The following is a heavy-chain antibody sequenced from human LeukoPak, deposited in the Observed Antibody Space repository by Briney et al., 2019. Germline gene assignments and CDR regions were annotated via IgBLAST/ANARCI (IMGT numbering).Heavy chain of an antibody. CDR3: ARGLRYCSSTSCLAWFDP. J-gene: IGHJ5*02. Sequence: SETLSLTCAVYGGSFSGYYWSWIRQPPGKGLEWIGEINHSGSTNYNPSLKSRVTISVDTSKNQFSLKLSSVTAADTAVYYCARGLRYCSSTSCLAWFDPWGQGALVTVSS. CDR2: INHSGST. D-gene: IGHD2-2*01. CDR1: GGSFSGYY. V-gene: IGHV4-34*01.